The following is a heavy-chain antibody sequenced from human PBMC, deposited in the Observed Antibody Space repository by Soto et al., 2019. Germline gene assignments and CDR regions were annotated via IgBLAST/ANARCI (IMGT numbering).Heavy chain of an antibody. D-gene: IGHD3-22*01. CDR1: GGSISSSNW. CDR3: ATRIWYYYDSSGSTFDY. Sequence: SETLSLTCAVSGGSISSSNWWSWVRQPPGKGLEWIGEIYHSGSTNYNPSLKSRVTISVDKSKNQFSLKLSSVTAADTAVYYCATRIWYYYDSSGSTFDYWGQGTLVTVSS. CDR2: IYHSGST. V-gene: IGHV4-4*02. J-gene: IGHJ4*02.